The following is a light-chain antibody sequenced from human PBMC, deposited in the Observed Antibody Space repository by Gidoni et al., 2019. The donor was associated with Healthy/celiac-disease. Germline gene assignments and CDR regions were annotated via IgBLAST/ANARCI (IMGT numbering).Light chain of an antibody. V-gene: IGKV1-39*01. CDR1: QSISSY. CDR2: AAS. Sequence: TITCRASQSISSYLNWYQQKPGKAPKLLIYAASSLQSVVPSRFSGSGAGTDFTLTSSSLQPEYFATYYCQQSYRTPWTFGQGTKVEIK. J-gene: IGKJ1*01. CDR3: QQSYRTPWT.